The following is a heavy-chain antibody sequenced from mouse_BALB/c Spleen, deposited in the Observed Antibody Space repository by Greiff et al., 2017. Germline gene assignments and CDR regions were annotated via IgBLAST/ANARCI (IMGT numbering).Heavy chain of an antibody. D-gene: IGHD2-1*01. J-gene: IGHJ3*01. V-gene: IGHV1S22*01. CDR1: GYTFTSYW. Sequence: LQHPGSELVRPGASVKLSCKASGYTFTSYWMHWVKQRPGQGLEWIGNIYPGSGSTNYDEKFKSKATLTVDTSSSTAYMQLSSLTSEDSAVYYCTRSGYYGNYWFAYWGQGTLVTVSA. CDR3: TRSGYYGNYWFAY. CDR2: IYPGSGST.